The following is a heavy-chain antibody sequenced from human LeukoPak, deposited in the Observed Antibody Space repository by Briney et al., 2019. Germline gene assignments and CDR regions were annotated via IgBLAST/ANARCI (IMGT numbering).Heavy chain of an antibody. CDR2: ICSTSRCI. Sequence: PGGSLRLSCAASGFTFSSYSMNWVRQAPGKGLEWVSSICSTSRCIFYADSVKGRFTISRDNAKSSLYLQMNDLRAEDTAVYYCARRGGFIAVAGNGRAFDIWGQGTMVTVSS. CDR3: ARRGGFIAVAGNGRAFDI. J-gene: IGHJ3*02. D-gene: IGHD6-19*01. V-gene: IGHV3-21*01. CDR1: GFTFSSYS.